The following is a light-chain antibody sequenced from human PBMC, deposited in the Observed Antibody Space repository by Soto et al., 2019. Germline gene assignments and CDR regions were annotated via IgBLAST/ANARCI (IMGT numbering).Light chain of an antibody. J-gene: IGKJ2*01. CDR3: KDYNSHQSNI. CDR1: QSISSW. V-gene: IGKV1-5*03. CDR2: TAS. Sequence: DIQMTQSPSTLSASVGDRVTITCRASQSISSWLAWYQQKPGKPPKLLIYTASSLESGVPSRFSGSGSGTKFPPTNTGLQPDDFAPYNGKDYNSHQSNIFGQGP.